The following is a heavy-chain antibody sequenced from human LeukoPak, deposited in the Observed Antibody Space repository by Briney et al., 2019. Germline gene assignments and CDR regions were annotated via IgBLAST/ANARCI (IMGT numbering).Heavy chain of an antibody. D-gene: IGHD3-22*01. CDR1: GSTFSSYA. CDR3: AKEDYYDSSGYYQKKDY. V-gene: IGHV3-23*01. Sequence: GGSLRLSCAASGSTFSSYAMSWVRQAPGKGLEWVSAISGSGGSTYYADSVKGRFTISRDNSKNTLYLQMNSLRAEDTAVYYCAKEDYYDSSGYYQKKDYWGQGTLVTVSS. J-gene: IGHJ4*02. CDR2: ISGSGGST.